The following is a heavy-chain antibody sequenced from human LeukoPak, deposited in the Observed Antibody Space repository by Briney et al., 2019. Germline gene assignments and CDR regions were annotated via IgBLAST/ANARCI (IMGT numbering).Heavy chain of an antibody. V-gene: IGHV3-7*01. Sequence: GGSLRLSCGASGFTFSSYWMTWVRQAPGKGLEWLANINQDESEKFYVDSVKGRFTISRDNAKNSLYLQMNSLRAEDTAVYYCARDRLLNYYDSYGYWGQGTLVTVSS. CDR1: GFTFSSYW. CDR3: ARDRLLNYYDSYGY. CDR2: INQDESEK. D-gene: IGHD3-22*01. J-gene: IGHJ4*02.